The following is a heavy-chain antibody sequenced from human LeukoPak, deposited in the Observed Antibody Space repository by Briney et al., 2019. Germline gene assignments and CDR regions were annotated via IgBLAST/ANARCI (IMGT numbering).Heavy chain of an antibody. CDR1: GFTFSSYG. V-gene: IGHV3-30*18. Sequence: HPGGSLRLSCAASGFTFSSYGMHWVRQAPGKGLEWVAVISYHGSDKYYADSVKGRFTISRDNSKNTLYLQLNSLRAEDTAVYYCAKAARVDTAMLGAFDIWGQGTMVTVSS. CDR2: ISYHGSDK. J-gene: IGHJ3*02. D-gene: IGHD5-18*01. CDR3: AKAARVDTAMLGAFDI.